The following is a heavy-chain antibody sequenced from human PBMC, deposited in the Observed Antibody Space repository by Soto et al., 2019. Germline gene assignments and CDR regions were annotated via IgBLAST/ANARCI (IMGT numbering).Heavy chain of an antibody. Sequence: GGSLRLSCSASGFTFSSYAMHWVRQAPGKGLEYVSAISSNGGSTYYADSVKGRFTISRDNSKNTLYLQMSSLRAEDTAVYYCVKPVGATIYYYYGMDVWGQGTTVTVSS. CDR3: VKPVGATIYYYYGMDV. CDR1: GFTFSSYA. J-gene: IGHJ6*02. V-gene: IGHV3-64D*08. D-gene: IGHD1-26*01. CDR2: ISSNGGST.